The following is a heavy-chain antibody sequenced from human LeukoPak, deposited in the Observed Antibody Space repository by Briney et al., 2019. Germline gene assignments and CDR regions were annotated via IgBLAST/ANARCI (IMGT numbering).Heavy chain of an antibody. Sequence: TGGSLRLSCAASGFTFSSYWMSWVRQAPGKGLEWVANIKQDGSEKYYVDSVKGRFTISRDNAKNSLYLQMNSLRAEDTAVYYCARDGDGYNPHYFDYWGQGTLVTVSS. V-gene: IGHV3-7*01. CDR3: ARDGDGYNPHYFDY. J-gene: IGHJ4*02. CDR2: IKQDGSEK. CDR1: GFTFSSYW. D-gene: IGHD5-24*01.